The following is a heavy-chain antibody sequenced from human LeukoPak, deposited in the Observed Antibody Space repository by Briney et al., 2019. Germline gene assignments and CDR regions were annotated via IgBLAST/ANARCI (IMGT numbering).Heavy chain of an antibody. V-gene: IGHV4-31*03. CDR3: ASGDVLQYFDWLRFDY. CDR1: GGSISSGGYY. J-gene: IGHJ4*02. Sequence: SETLSLTCTVSGGSISSGGYYWSWIRQHPGKGLEWIGYIYYSGSTYYNPSLKSRVTISVDTSKNQFSLKLSSVTAADTAVYYCASGDVLQYFDWLRFDYWGQGTLVTVSS. D-gene: IGHD3-9*01. CDR2: IYYSGST.